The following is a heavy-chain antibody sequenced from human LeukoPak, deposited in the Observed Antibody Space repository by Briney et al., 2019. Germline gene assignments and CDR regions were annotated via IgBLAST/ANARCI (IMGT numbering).Heavy chain of an antibody. CDR1: GGSVSSGSYY. V-gene: IGHV4-61*01. CDR3: AREVKGPSSGWYYFDY. Sequence: SETLSLTCTVSGGSVSSGSYYWSWIRQPPGKGLEWIGYIYYSGSTNYNPSLKSRATISVDTSKNQFSLKLSSVTAADTAVYYCAREVKGPSSGWYYFDYWGQGTLVTVSS. CDR2: IYYSGST. D-gene: IGHD6-19*01. J-gene: IGHJ4*02.